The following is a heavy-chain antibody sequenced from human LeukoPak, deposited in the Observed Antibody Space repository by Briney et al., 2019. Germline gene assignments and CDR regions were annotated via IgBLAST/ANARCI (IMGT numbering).Heavy chain of an antibody. CDR2: ISSSGSAI. V-gene: IGHV3-11*01. J-gene: IGHJ4*02. D-gene: IGHD6-13*01. CDR3: ARDSSSWPDY. Sequence: SGGSLRLSCEPSGFPFSSYWMLWVRQAPGKGLEWISYISSSGSAIYYADSVKGRFTISRDNAKNSLYLQMNGLRAEDTAVYYCARDSSSWPDYWGQGTLVTVSS. CDR1: GFPFSSYW.